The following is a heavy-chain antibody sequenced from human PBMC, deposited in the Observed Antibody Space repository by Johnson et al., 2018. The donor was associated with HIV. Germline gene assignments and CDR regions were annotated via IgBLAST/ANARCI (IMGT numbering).Heavy chain of an antibody. J-gene: IGHJ3*02. CDR3: ARERYGSQAINAFDI. Sequence: QVQLVESGGGVVQPGRSLRLSCAASGFTFSSYAIHWVRQAPGKGLEWVAVISYDGSNKYYADSVKGRFTISRDNSKNTLYLQMNSLRAEDTAMYYCARERYGSQAINAFDIWGQGTMVTVSS. V-gene: IGHV3-30*04. CDR2: ISYDGSNK. CDR1: GFTFSSYA. D-gene: IGHD2-15*01.